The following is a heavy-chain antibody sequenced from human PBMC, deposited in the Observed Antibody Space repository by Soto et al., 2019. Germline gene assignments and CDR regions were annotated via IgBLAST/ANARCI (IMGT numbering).Heavy chain of an antibody. Sequence: GGSLRLSCAASGFTFSRYGMNWLRQAPGKGLEWVASISSSTSYVYYADSVKGRFSTSRDNAKNILYLEMYALRTEDTAVYYCARDPSEGRVGNWFESWGQGTLVTVSX. CDR3: ARDPSEGRVGNWFES. J-gene: IGHJ5*01. CDR2: ISSSTSYV. CDR1: GFTFSRYG. D-gene: IGHD2-2*01. V-gene: IGHV3-21*06.